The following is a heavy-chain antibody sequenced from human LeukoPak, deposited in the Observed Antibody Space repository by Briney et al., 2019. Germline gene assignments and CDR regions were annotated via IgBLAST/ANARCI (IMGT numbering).Heavy chain of an antibody. V-gene: IGHV4-59*08. Sequence: SETLSLTCTVSGASISSYYWSWIRQPPGKGLEWIGYLYYSGSTNYNPSLKSRVTISVDTSKNQFSLKLSSVTAADTAVYYCARHNYYDGSGYSFIDYWGQGSLVTVSS. CDR1: GASISSYY. CDR2: LYYSGST. J-gene: IGHJ4*02. CDR3: ARHNYYDGSGYSFIDY. D-gene: IGHD3-22*01.